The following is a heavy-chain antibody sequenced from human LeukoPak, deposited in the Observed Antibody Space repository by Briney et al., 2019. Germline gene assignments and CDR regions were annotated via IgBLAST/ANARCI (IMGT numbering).Heavy chain of an antibody. CDR1: GFTFSSYT. CDR2: FSGSGGST. Sequence: TGVSPKFPSADLGFTFSSYTMSRVRQATGKGLQRIFAFSGSGGSTYYADSVKGRFTISRDNSKNTLYLQMNSLRDEDTAVYYCAKDLMSGSDLRYLDYWGQGSLVTVSS. CDR3: AKDLMSGSDLRYLDY. V-gene: IGHV3-23*01. J-gene: IGHJ4*02. D-gene: IGHD1-26*01.